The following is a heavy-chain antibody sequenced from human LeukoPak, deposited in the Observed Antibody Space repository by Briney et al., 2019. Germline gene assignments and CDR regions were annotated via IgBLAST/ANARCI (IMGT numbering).Heavy chain of an antibody. CDR2: IKPDSGDT. CDR1: GYTFSGYY. CDR3: VRDRPHNWFDP. J-gene: IGHJ5*02. V-gene: IGHV1-2*02. Sequence: ASVKVSCKASGYTFSGYYIHWVRQAPGQGLEWMGVIKPDSGDTNYAQKFQGRVTMTRDTSITTAYMELNRLTSDDTAVYYCVRDRPHNWFDPWGQGTLVTVSS.